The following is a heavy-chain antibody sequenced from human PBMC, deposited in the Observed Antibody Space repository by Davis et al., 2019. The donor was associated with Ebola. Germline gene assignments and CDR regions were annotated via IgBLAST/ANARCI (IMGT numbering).Heavy chain of an antibody. CDR2: TYYTSEWHN. CDR1: GDSVSSGG. Sequence: HSQTLSLTCAISGDSVSSGGWNWIRQSPSRGLEWLGRTYYTSEWHNDYGEYVKSRITINPDTSKNQFSLQLNSVTPEDTAVYYCVRGWGRSGLDVWGQGTTVTVSS. J-gene: IGHJ6*02. V-gene: IGHV6-1*01. CDR3: VRGWGRSGLDV. D-gene: IGHD3-16*01.